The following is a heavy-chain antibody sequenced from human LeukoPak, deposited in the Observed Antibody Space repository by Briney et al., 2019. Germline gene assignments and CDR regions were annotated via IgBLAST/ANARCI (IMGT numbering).Heavy chain of an antibody. CDR3: AREESSGWYWYFDL. D-gene: IGHD6-19*01. Sequence: PSETLSLTCAVYGGSFSGYYRSWIRQPPGKGLEWIGEINHSGSTNYNPSLESRVTISVDTSKNQFSLKLSSVTAADTAVYYCAREESSGWYWYFDLWGRGTLVTVSS. CDR2: INHSGST. CDR1: GGSFSGYY. V-gene: IGHV4-34*01. J-gene: IGHJ2*01.